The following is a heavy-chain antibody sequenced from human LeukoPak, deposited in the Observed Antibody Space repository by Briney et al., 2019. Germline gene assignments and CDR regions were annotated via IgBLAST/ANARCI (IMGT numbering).Heavy chain of an antibody. Sequence: SVKVSCKASGGTFISYAISWVRQAPGQGLEWMGGIIPIFGTANYAQNYQGRVTITADESTSTAYMELSSLRSEDTAVYYCARGAPYYYDSSGYIDGMDVWGQGTTVTVSS. CDR1: GGTFISYA. CDR3: ARGAPYYYDSSGYIDGMDV. CDR2: IIPIFGTA. D-gene: IGHD3-22*01. V-gene: IGHV1-69*01. J-gene: IGHJ6*02.